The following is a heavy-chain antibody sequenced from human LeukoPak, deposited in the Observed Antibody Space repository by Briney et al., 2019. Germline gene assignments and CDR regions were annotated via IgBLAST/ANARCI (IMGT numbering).Heavy chain of an antibody. CDR3: AKADRNSGSYYVVDY. V-gene: IGHV3-23*01. CDR1: GFTFSSYA. CDR2: ISGSGGTT. D-gene: IGHD1-26*01. J-gene: IGHJ4*02. Sequence: GGSLRLSCAASGFTFSSYAMTWVRQAPGKGLEWVSSISGSGGTTNYADSVKGRFTISRDNSMDTLYLQMNSLRAEDTALYYCAKADRNSGSYYVVDYWGQGTLVTVSS.